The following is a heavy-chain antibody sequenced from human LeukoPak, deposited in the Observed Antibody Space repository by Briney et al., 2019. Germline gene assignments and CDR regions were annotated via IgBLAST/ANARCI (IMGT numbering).Heavy chain of an antibody. CDR1: GFTFSSYG. CDR2: IRYDGSNK. CDR3: VKSGYSYGYSFDY. V-gene: IGHV3-30*02. Sequence: PGGSLRLSCAASGFTFSSYGMHWVRQAPGKGLEWVAFIRYDGSNKYYADSVKGRFTISRDNSKNTLYLQMNSLRAEDTAVYYCVKSGYSYGYSFDYWGQGTLVTVSS. J-gene: IGHJ4*02. D-gene: IGHD5-18*01.